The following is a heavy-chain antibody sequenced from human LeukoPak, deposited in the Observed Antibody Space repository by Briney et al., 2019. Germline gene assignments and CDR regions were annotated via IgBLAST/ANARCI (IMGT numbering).Heavy chain of an antibody. CDR1: GFTFSSYG. V-gene: IGHV3-33*01. D-gene: IGHD1-14*01. Sequence: GGSLSFSCAASGFTFSSYGMHWVRQAPGKGLEWVAVIWYDGSNKYYADSVKGRFTISRDNSKNTLYLQMNSLKAEDTAVYYCARRTYDAFDIWGQGAMVTVSS. J-gene: IGHJ3*02. CDR3: ARRTYDAFDI. CDR2: IWYDGSNK.